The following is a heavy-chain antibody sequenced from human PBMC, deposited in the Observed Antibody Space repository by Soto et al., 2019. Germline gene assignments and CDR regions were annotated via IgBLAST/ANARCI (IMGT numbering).Heavy chain of an antibody. CDR2: IWYDGSNK. CDR1: GFTFSSYG. D-gene: IGHD3-22*01. CDR3: ARAPRPMIVPGAPFDY. V-gene: IGHV3-33*01. Sequence: QVQLVESGGGVVQPGRSLRLSCAASGFTFSSYGMHWVRQAPGKGLEWVAVIWYDGSNKYYADSVKGRFTISRDNSKNTLYLQMNSLRAEDTAVYYCARAPRPMIVPGAPFDYWGQGTLVTVSS. J-gene: IGHJ4*02.